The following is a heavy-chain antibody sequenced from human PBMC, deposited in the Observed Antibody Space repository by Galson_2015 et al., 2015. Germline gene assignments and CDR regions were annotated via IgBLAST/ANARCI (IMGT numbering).Heavy chain of an antibody. CDR3: AKDREHDYGDYGVWFDP. J-gene: IGHJ5*02. Sequence: SLRLSCAASGFTFSSYAMSWVRQAPGKGLEWVSAISGSGGSTYYADSVKGRFTISRDSSKNTLYLQMNSLRAEDTAVYYCAKDREHDYGDYGVWFDPWGQGTLVTVSS. V-gene: IGHV3-23*01. CDR1: GFTFSSYA. D-gene: IGHD4-17*01. CDR2: ISGSGGST.